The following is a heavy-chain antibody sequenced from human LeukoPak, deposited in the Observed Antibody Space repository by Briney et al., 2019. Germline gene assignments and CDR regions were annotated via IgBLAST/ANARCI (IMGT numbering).Heavy chain of an antibody. CDR2: IYYSGST. Sequence: NTSETLSLTCTVSGASISSSSYYWGWLRQPPGKGLEWIGSIYYSGSTYYNPSLKSRVTILVDTSKNQFSLKLSSVTAADTAVYYCARGYYYGSGSYSYYFEYWGQGTLVTVSS. V-gene: IGHV4-39*07. CDR3: ARGYYYGSGSYSYYFEY. D-gene: IGHD3-10*01. J-gene: IGHJ4*02. CDR1: GASISSSSYY.